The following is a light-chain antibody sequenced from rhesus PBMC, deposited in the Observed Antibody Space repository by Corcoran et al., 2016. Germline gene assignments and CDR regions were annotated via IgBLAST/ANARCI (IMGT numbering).Light chain of an antibody. CDR2: KVS. V-gene: IGKV2-62*02. CDR3: GQGTEAPPWT. CDR1: QNLVHSDGNNY. J-gene: IGKJ1*01. Sequence: DVVMTQSPLSLPITPGQPAFISCRSSQNLVHSDGNNYLSWYQQKLGQPQRIRIYKVSNRNSGVPERFSGRGSGTDVTLRISRVEAEVVGIYYCGQGTEAPPWTFGQGTKVEI.